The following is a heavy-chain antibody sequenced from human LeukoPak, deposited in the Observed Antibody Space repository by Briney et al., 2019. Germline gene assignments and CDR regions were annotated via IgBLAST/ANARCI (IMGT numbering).Heavy chain of an antibody. CDR3: ARGKMATIGSYYYYYGMDV. V-gene: IGHV1-2*02. J-gene: IGHJ6*02. CDR1: GYTFTGYY. CDR2: INPNSGDT. D-gene: IGHD5-24*01. Sequence: ASVKVSYKASGYTFTGYYMHWVRQAPGQGLEWMGWINPNSGDTNYAQKFQGRVTMTRDTSISTAYMELSRLRSDDTAVYYCARGKMATIGSYYYYYGMDVWGQGTTVTVSS.